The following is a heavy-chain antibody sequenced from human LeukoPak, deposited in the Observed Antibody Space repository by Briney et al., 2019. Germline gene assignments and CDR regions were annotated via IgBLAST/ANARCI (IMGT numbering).Heavy chain of an antibody. Sequence: SETLSLTCTVSGGSISSYYWSWIRQPPGKGLEWIGYIYYSGSTNYNPSLKSRVTMSVDTSKNQFSLKLSSVTAADTAVYYCARRRGVTVDYWGQGTLVTVSS. V-gene: IGHV4-59*01. CDR1: GGSISSYY. D-gene: IGHD2-21*02. CDR2: IYYSGST. J-gene: IGHJ4*02. CDR3: ARRRGVTVDY.